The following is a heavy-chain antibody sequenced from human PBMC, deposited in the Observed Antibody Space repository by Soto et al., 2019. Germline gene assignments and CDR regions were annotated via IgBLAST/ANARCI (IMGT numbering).Heavy chain of an antibody. CDR3: ARRGSGSYSDY. V-gene: IGHV4-39*01. Sequence: QLQLQESGPGLVKPSETLSLTCTVSGGSISSSNYYWGWIRQPPGRGLEWIGNIYYSGSTYYNPSLKSRVTISVDTSTNQFSLKLSSVTAADTAVYYCARRGSGSYSDYWGQGTLVTVSS. CDR2: IYYSGST. J-gene: IGHJ4*02. CDR1: GGSISSSNYY. D-gene: IGHD3-10*01.